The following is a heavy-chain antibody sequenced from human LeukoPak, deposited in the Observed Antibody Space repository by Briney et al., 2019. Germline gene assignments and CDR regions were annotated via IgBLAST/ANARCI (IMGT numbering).Heavy chain of an antibody. J-gene: IGHJ4*02. CDR1: GGSISTYY. V-gene: IGHV4-59*01. CDR2: IYHSGST. Sequence: SETLSLTCTLSGGSISTYYWSWIRQPPGKGLEWIGYIYHSGSTNYNPSLKSRVTISVDTSKNQFSLKLSSMTAADTTVYYCAGGGGYPRPIWYWGQGALVTVSS. D-gene: IGHD1-26*01. CDR3: AGGGGYPRPIWY.